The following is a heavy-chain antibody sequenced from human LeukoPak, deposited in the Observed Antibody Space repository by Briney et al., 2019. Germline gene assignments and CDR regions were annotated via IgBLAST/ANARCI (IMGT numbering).Heavy chain of an antibody. CDR3: ARDVDTVLVD. CDR1: SGSFSGYY. D-gene: IGHD2-2*03. Sequence: KPSETLSLTCAVHSGSFSGYYWSWIRQPPGKGLEWIGEINHSGSTNYNPSLKSRVTISVDTSKNQFSLRLSSVTAADMAVYYCARDVDTVLVDWGQGTLVTVSS. V-gene: IGHV4-34*01. CDR2: INHSGST. J-gene: IGHJ4*02.